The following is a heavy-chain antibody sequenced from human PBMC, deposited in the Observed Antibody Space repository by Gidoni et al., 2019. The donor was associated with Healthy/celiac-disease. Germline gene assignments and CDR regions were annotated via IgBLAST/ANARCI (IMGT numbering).Heavy chain of an antibody. CDR1: GFTFSSYW. CDR2: IKQDGSEK. J-gene: IGHJ5*02. Sequence: EVQPVESGGGLVRPGGSLRLSCAACGFTFSSYWMSWVGQAPGRGLEWVANIKQDGSEKYYVDSVKGRFTISTDNAKNSLYLQMNSLRAEDTAVYYCAGEVGGWFDPWGQGTLVTVSS. CDR3: AGEVGGWFDP. V-gene: IGHV3-7*01. D-gene: IGHD2-15*01.